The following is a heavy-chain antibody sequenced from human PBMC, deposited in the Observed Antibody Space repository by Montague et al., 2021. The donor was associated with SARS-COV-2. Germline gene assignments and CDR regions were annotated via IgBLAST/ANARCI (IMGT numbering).Heavy chain of an antibody. CDR2: IYYSGST. Sequence: SETLSLTCTVSGGSISSSSYYWGWIRQPPGKGLEWIGSIYYSGSTYYNPSLKSRVTISVDTSKNQFSLKLSSVTAADTAVYYCARDGSLRFEMLIGPRHYYDGMDVWGQGTTVTVSS. CDR1: GGSISSSSYY. D-gene: IGHD2-21*01. J-gene: IGHJ6*02. V-gene: IGHV4-39*07. CDR3: ARDGSLRFEMLIGPRHYYDGMDV.